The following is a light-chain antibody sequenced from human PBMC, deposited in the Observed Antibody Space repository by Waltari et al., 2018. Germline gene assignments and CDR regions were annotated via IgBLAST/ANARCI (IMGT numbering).Light chain of an antibody. Sequence: QSVLTQPPSVSGAPGQRVTISCPGSSSNIGAAYAVHWYQQLPGTAPKLLIYGNNKRPSGVPYRFSGVKSGTSASLAITGLRTEDEAYYDCQSEGRDWVFGGGTKLTVL. V-gene: IGLV1-40*01. CDR2: GNN. CDR1: SSNIGAAYA. J-gene: IGLJ3*02. CDR3: QSEGRDWV.